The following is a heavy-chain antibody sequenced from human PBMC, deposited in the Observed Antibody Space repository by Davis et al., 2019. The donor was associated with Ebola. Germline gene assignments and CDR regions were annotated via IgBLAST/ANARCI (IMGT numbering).Heavy chain of an antibody. CDR2: INSDGSTT. Sequence: HTGGSLRLSCAASGFTFGSYEMNWVRQAPGKGLVWVSRINSDGSTTSYADSVKGRFTISRDNAKNTLSLQMNSLRVEDTAMYFCARNNGDYDKFDFWGQGTLVTVSS. J-gene: IGHJ4*02. CDR1: GFTFGSYE. D-gene: IGHD4-17*01. V-gene: IGHV3-74*01. CDR3: ARNNGDYDKFDF.